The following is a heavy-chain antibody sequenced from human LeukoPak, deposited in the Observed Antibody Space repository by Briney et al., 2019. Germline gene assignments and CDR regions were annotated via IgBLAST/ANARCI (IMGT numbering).Heavy chain of an antibody. CDR2: INPNSGGT. D-gene: IGHD3-3*01. J-gene: IGHJ6*03. V-gene: IGHV1-2*02. CDR3: ARAGPTRTYYDFWSGEYYYMDV. CDR1: GYTFTGYY. Sequence: GASVKVSCKASGYTFTGYYMHWVRQAPGQGLEWMGWINPNSGGTNYAQKFQGRVTMTRDTSISTAYMELSRLRSDDTAVYYCARAGPTRTYYDFWSGEYYYMDVWGKGTTVTVSS.